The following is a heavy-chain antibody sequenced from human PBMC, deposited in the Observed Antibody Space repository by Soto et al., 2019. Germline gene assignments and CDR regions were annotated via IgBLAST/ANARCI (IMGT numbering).Heavy chain of an antibody. CDR1: GFTFSSYG. Sequence: QVQLVESGGGVVQPGRSLRLSCAASGFTFSSYGMHWVRQAPGKGLEWVAVISYDGSNKYYADSVKGRFTISRDNSKNTLYLQMNSLRAEDTAVYYCAKDRGGYCSCTSCYGWTGFDYWGQGTLVTVSS. CDR2: ISYDGSNK. CDR3: AKDRGGYCSCTSCYGWTGFDY. D-gene: IGHD2-2*01. V-gene: IGHV3-30*18. J-gene: IGHJ4*02.